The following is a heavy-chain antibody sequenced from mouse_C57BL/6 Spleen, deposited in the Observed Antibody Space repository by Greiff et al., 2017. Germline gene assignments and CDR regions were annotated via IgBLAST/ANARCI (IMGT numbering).Heavy chain of an antibody. CDR3: ARKGNWDDYAMDY. D-gene: IGHD4-1*01. V-gene: IGHV7-3*01. Sequence: EVKLMESGGGLVQPGGSLSLSCAASGFTFTDYYMSWVRQPPGKALEWLGFIRNKANGYTTEYSASVKGRFTISRDNSQSILYLQMNALRAEDSATYYCARKGNWDDYAMDYWGQGTSVTVSS. J-gene: IGHJ4*01. CDR2: IRNKANGYTT. CDR1: GFTFTDYY.